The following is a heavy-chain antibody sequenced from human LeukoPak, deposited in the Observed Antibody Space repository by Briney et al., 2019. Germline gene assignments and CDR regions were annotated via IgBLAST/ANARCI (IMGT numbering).Heavy chain of an antibody. D-gene: IGHD3-3*01. J-gene: IGHJ4*02. Sequence: PGGSLRLSCAASGFTFSNYGMHWVRQAPGKGLEWVAFIRYDGSNKYFADSLKGRFTISRDNSKNTRYLQMNSLRAEDTAVYYCAKANSITIFGVISPVDYWGQGTLVTVSS. CDR2: IRYDGSNK. CDR1: GFTFSNYG. V-gene: IGHV3-30*02. CDR3: AKANSITIFGVISPVDY.